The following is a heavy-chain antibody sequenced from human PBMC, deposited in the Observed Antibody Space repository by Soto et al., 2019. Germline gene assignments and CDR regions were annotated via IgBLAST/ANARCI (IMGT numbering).Heavy chain of an antibody. V-gene: IGHV1-69*13. D-gene: IGHD3-9*01. CDR1: GGTFSSYA. CDR2: IIPIFGTA. Sequence: SVKVSCKASGGTFSSYAISWVRQAPGQGLEWMGGIIPIFGTANYAQKFQGRVTITADESTSTAYMELSSLRSEDTAVYYCARGNDILTGYRDYYYYYGMDVWGQGTTVTVS. J-gene: IGHJ6*02. CDR3: ARGNDILTGYRDYYYYYGMDV.